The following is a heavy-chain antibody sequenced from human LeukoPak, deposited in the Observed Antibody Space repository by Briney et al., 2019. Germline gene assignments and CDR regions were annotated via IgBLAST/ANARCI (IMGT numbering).Heavy chain of an antibody. CDR3: ARLGTPDYYDSSGYRTA. Sequence: SETLSLTCTVSGGSISSGSYYWSWIRQPAGKGLEWIGRIYSSGGTNYNPSLKSRVTISIDTSKNKFSLKLSSVTAADTAVYYCARLGTPDYYDSSGYRTAWGQGTLVTVSS. CDR2: IYSSGGT. D-gene: IGHD3-22*01. V-gene: IGHV4-61*02. J-gene: IGHJ5*02. CDR1: GGSISSGSYY.